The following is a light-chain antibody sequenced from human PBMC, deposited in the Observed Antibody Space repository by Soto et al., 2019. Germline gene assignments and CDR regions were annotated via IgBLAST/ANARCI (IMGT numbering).Light chain of an antibody. CDR3: QQSFSSPLT. CDR2: AAS. V-gene: IGKV1-39*01. Sequence: IQMTQSPSSLSASVGDSITLTCRASQSITTSLNWYQQRPGKAPKLLIYAASSLYSGVPSRFSGSGSGTDFTLTISSLQPEDFATYYCQQSFSSPLTFGGGTKVEI. J-gene: IGKJ4*01. CDR1: QSITTS.